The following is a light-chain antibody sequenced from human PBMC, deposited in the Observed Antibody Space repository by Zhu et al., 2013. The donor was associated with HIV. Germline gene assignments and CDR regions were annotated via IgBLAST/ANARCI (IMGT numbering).Light chain of an antibody. J-gene: IGKJ4*01. CDR3: QQRNDWHPLT. Sequence: PGERATLSCRASQSVSSSYLAWYQQKPGQAPRLLIYGASSRATGIPDRFSGSGSGTDFTLTISRLEPEDFAVYYCQQRNDWHPLTFGGGTRVEIK. CDR2: GAS. V-gene: IGKV3D-20*02. CDR1: QSVSSSY.